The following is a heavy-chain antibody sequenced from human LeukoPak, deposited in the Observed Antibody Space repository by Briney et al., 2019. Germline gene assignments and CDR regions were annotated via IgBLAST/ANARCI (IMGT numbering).Heavy chain of an antibody. V-gene: IGHV3-23*01. CDR3: ARRAGGYSHPYDY. J-gene: IGHJ4*02. Sequence: PGGSLRLSCAASGFTFSSHGISWIRQAPGKGLEWVSGISPSGSISYYADSVKGRFTISRDNSKNTLYLQMSSLRAEDTAVYYCARRAGGYSHPYDYWGQGVLVTVSS. D-gene: IGHD4-23*01. CDR1: GFTFSSHG. CDR2: ISPSGSIS.